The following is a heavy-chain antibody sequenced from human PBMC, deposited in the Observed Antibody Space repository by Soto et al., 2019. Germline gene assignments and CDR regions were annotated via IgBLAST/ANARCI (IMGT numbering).Heavy chain of an antibody. D-gene: IGHD3-3*01. CDR2: ISGSGGST. V-gene: IGHV3-23*01. CDR1: GFTFISYA. CDR3: AKDERELRFLEWLFDY. J-gene: IGHJ4*02. Sequence: LRLSFAASGFTFISYAMSWVRQAPGKGLEWVSAISGSGGSTYYADSVKGRFTISRDNSTSTLYLQMDSLRAEDTAVYYCAKDERELRFLEWLFDYWGQGTLVTVSS.